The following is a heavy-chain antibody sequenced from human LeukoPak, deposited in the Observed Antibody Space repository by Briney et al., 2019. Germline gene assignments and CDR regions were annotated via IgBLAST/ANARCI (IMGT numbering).Heavy chain of an antibody. CDR2: INPNSGGT. V-gene: IGHV1-2*02. CDR1: GYTFTGYY. J-gene: IGHJ3*02. D-gene: IGHD2-15*01. Sequence: ASVKVSCKASGYTFTGYYMHWVRQAPGQGLEWMGWINPNSGGTNYAQRFQGRVTMTRDTSIGTAYMELSRLRSDDTAVYYCAREFRRYCSGGNCYSPLEYAFDIWGQGTMVTVSS. CDR3: AREFRRYCSGGNCYSPLEYAFDI.